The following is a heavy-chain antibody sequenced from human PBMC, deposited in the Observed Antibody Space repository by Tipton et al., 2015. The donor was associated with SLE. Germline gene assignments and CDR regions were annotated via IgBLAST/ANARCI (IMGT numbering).Heavy chain of an antibody. J-gene: IGHJ4*02. CDR1: GFTFSSYA. Sequence: SLRLSCAASGFTFSSYAMSWVRQAPGKGLEWVAVISYDGIHKYYGDSMKGRVNISRDNSKNTLYLQMNSLRAEDTAVYYCARDQEQQLGTSLDYWGQGTLVTVSS. CDR2: ISYDGIHK. CDR3: ARDQEQQLGTSLDY. V-gene: IGHV3-30-3*01. D-gene: IGHD6-13*01.